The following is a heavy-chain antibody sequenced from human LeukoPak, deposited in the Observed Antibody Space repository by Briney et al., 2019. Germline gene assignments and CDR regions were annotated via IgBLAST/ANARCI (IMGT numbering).Heavy chain of an antibody. J-gene: IGHJ6*02. Sequence: ASVKVSCKASGYTFTSYAITWVRQAPGQGLECMGWISAYNGNTNYAQNLQGRVTTTTDTSTSTAYMELRSLRSDDTAVYYCARPLKHCTSGVCSTSSYYYYGLDVWGQGTTVTVSS. CDR2: ISAYNGNT. V-gene: IGHV1-18*01. CDR3: ARPLKHCTSGVCSTSSYYYYGLDV. D-gene: IGHD2-8*01. CDR1: GYTFTSYA.